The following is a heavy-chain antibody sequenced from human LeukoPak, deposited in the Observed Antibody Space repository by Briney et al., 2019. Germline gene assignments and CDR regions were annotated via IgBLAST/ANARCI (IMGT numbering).Heavy chain of an antibody. V-gene: IGHV3-21*01. J-gene: IGHJ5*02. Sequence: KPGGSLRLSCAGSGFTFSRYNMNWFRQAPGKGLERVSSISSRSSYIFYADSVKGRFTISRDNAKNSLYLQVNSLGAEDTAVYYCARAGSTNSWFDPWGQGTLVIVSS. CDR3: ARAGSTNSWFDP. CDR1: GFTFSRYN. CDR2: ISSRSSYI. D-gene: IGHD2-2*01.